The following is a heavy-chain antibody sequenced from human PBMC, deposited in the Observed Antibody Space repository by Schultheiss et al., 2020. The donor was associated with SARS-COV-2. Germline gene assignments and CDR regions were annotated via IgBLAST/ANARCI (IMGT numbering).Heavy chain of an antibody. CDR3: ARQSGSYPPDY. D-gene: IGHD1-26*01. CDR2: IYYSGST. CDR1: GGSISSSSYY. J-gene: IGHJ4*02. Sequence: SQTLSLTCTVSGGSISSSSYYWGWIRQPPGKGLEWIGYIYYSGSTYYNPSLKSRVTISVDTSKNQFSLKLSSVTAADTAVYYCARQSGSYPPDYWGQGTLVTVSS. V-gene: IGHV4-30-4*08.